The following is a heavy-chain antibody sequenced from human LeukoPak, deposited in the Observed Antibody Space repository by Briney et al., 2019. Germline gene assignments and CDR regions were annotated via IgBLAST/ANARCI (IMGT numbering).Heavy chain of an antibody. V-gene: IGHV3-30*02. D-gene: IGHD3-10*01. CDR2: MRYDGSNR. CDR1: GFTFSRLG. J-gene: IGHJ6*03. Sequence: AGGSLRLSCAASGFTFSRLGMHWVRQDPGKGRQWVAFMRYDGSNRYYSESVKGRFTISRDNSKNTLYLQMNSLRAEDTAVYYCATPVPHGSDPSLYYYYMDVWGKGTTVTISS. CDR3: ATPVPHGSDPSLYYYYMDV.